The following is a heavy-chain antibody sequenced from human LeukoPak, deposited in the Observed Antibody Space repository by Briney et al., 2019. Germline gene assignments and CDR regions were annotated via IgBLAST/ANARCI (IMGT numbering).Heavy chain of an antibody. CDR1: GFTFTTYA. D-gene: IGHD3-10*01. CDR2: VSGSGGST. V-gene: IGHV3-23*01. Sequence: GGSLRLSCAASGFTFTTYAMSWVRQAPGKGLEWVSAVSGSGGSTYYADSVTGRFAISRDNSKNTLYLQMNSLRAEDTALYYCAKLVRGVVVPYYDYWGQGTLVTVSS. CDR3: AKLVRGVVVPYYDY. J-gene: IGHJ4*02.